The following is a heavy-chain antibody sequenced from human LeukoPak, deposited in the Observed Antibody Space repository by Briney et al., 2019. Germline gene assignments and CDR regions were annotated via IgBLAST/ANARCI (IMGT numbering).Heavy chain of an antibody. CDR2: IRYDGSNK. Sequence: PGGSLRLSCAASGFTVSSNYMSWVRQAPGKGLEWVAFIRYDGSNKYYADSVRGRFTISRDNSKNTLYLQMNSLGAEDTAVYYCAKDLYYYDSSGYSAFDYWGQGTLVTVSS. J-gene: IGHJ4*02. D-gene: IGHD3-22*01. V-gene: IGHV3-30*02. CDR3: AKDLYYYDSSGYSAFDY. CDR1: GFTVSSNY.